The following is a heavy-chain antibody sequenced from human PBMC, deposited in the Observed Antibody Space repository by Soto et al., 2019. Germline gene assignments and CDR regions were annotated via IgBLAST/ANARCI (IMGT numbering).Heavy chain of an antibody. Sequence: SETLSLTCALYGGSFDGCYWSWIRQSPGKGLEWIGEIHHSGSTKYNPSLKSRVSLSVDTSTKQFSLKMTSMTAADRGVYYCARGVDSWSGYLFWGQGTPVTLSS. CDR1: GGSFDGCY. V-gene: IGHV4-34*01. CDR3: ARGVDSWSGYLF. D-gene: IGHD3-3*01. J-gene: IGHJ4*02. CDR2: IHHSGST.